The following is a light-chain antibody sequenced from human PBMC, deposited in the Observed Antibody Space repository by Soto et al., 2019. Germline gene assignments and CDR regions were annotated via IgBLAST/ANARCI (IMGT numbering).Light chain of an antibody. V-gene: IGKV2-24*01. CDR3: MQFAHFPRT. CDR1: QSLVYSDGNTY. Sequence: DVVLTQTPLSSPVTLGQPASISCRSSQSLVYSDGNTYLSWLQQRPGQPPRLLIYQISNRFSGVPDRFSGSGAGTDITLKITRVEAEDVAVYYCMQFAHFPRTFGQGTKVEIK. CDR2: QIS. J-gene: IGKJ1*01.